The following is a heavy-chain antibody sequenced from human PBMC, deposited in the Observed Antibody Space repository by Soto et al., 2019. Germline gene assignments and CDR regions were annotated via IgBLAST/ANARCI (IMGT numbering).Heavy chain of an antibody. D-gene: IGHD1-26*01. Sequence: SETLSLTCTVSGGSIISYYWSWILQPPGKGLEWIGYIYYSGSTNYNPSLKSRVTISVDTSKNQFSLKLSSVTAADTAVYYCARHKGATTLFDYWGQGTLVTVSS. J-gene: IGHJ4*02. CDR2: IYYSGST. V-gene: IGHV4-59*08. CDR1: GGSIISYY. CDR3: ARHKGATTLFDY.